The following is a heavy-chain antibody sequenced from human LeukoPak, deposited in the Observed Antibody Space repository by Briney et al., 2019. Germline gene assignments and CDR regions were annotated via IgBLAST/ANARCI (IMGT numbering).Heavy chain of an antibody. CDR3: ARDLVYYDSSGYYEDYYYYGMDV. J-gene: IGHJ6*02. Sequence: ASVKVSCKASGYTFTSYYMHWVRQAPGQGLEWMGIINPSGGSTSYAQKFQGRVTMTRDTSTSTVYMELSSLRSEDTAVYYCARDLVYYDSSGYYEDYYYYGMDVWGQGTTVTVSS. D-gene: IGHD3-22*01. CDR2: INPSGGST. V-gene: IGHV1-46*01. CDR1: GYTFTSYY.